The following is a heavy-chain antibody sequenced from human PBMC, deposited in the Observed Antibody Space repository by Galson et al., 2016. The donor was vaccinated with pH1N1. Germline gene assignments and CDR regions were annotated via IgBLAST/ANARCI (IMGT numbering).Heavy chain of an antibody. CDR1: RSSFITSW. Sequence: QSGAEVTKPGKSLKISCKASRSSFITSWIGWVRQTPGKGLEWMGIIYPGDADTRYSPSFQGQVSISADKSISTAYLQWSSLKASDTAMYYCPRQEFSDYWGQGTLVIVSS. CDR3: PRQEFSDY. D-gene: IGHD2/OR15-2a*01. CDR2: IYPGDADT. V-gene: IGHV5-51*01. J-gene: IGHJ4*02.